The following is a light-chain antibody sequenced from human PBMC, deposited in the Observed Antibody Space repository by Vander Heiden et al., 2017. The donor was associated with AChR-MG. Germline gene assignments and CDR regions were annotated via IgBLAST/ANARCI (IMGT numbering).Light chain of an antibody. V-gene: IGKV3-11*01. CDR1: QSLSTY. J-gene: IGKJ1*01. Sequence: EIVLTQSPVTLSLSPGARATLTCRASQSLSTYLAWYQQKPGQPPRLLVYGASTQASGVPDRFTGSGSGTDFILTISSLEPEDFAVYYCQQRRSWPRTFGQGS. CDR2: GAS. CDR3: QQRRSWPRT.